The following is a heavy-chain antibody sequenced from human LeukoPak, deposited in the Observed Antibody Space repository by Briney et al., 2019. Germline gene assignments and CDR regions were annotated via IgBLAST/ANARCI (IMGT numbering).Heavy chain of an antibody. D-gene: IGHD3-10*01. Sequence: GGSLRLSCAASGFTLSDYYMSWIRQAPGKGLEWISYISDSGSTIYYANSVKGRFTISRDNAKNSLYLQMNSLRAEDTAVYYCARDHRSAGSLDYWGQGTLVTVSS. V-gene: IGHV3-11*04. CDR3: ARDHRSAGSLDY. J-gene: IGHJ4*02. CDR1: GFTLSDYY. CDR2: ISDSGSTI.